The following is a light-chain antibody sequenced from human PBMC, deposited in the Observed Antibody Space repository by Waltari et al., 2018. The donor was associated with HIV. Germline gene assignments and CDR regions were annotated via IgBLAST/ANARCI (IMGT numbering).Light chain of an antibody. CDR1: QPISSY. J-gene: IGKJ2*01. V-gene: IGKV1-39*01. Sequence: DIQMTQSPSSLSASVGDRVTITCRASQPISSYLNWYQRKPGKDPMLLIYGASTLHSGVPSRFSGSGSGTDFTLTISSLQPEDFATYYCQQSYSTPRTFGQGTKLEIK. CDR3: QQSYSTPRT. CDR2: GAS.